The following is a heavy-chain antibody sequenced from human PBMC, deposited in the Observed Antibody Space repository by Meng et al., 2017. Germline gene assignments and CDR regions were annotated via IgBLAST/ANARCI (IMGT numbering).Heavy chain of an antibody. D-gene: IGHD7-27*01. CDR3: ARDGRSWD. J-gene: IGHJ4*02. CDR1: GGSISISNG. V-gene: IGHV4-4*02. Sequence: QVHLREPRPGRRVPSRTPPLPCAVAGGSISISNGWSWVRQPAGEGLEWIGEIYHSGSTNYNPSLKSRVTISVDKSKNQFSLKLSSVTAADTAVYYCARDGRSWDWGQGTLVTVSS. CDR2: IYHSGST.